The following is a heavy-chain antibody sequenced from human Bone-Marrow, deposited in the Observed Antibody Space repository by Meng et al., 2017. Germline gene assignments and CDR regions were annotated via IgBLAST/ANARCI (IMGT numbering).Heavy chain of an antibody. CDR1: GDSLSSNSAA. Sequence: QIQLQQSAPGLVKLSQTPSPTCAISGDSLSSNSAAWNWLRQSPSRGLEWLGRTYYRSKWYNDYAVSVKSRITINPDTSKNQFSLQLNSVTPEDTAVYYCARQEGAFDYWGQGTLVTVSS. V-gene: IGHV6-1*01. J-gene: IGHJ4*02. CDR3: ARQEGAFDY. D-gene: IGHD3-16*01. CDR2: TYYRSKWYN.